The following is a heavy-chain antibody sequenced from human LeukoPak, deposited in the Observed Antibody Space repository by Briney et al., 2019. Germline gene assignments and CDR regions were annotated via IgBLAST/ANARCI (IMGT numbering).Heavy chain of an antibody. CDR2: IYPGDSDT. J-gene: IGHJ4*02. CDR1: GYSFTSYW. D-gene: IGHD2-2*01. CDR3: ARFLPAALSLIDY. Sequence: GESLKISCKGSGYSFTSYWIGWVRQMPGKGLEWMGIIYPGDSDTRYSPSFQGQVTLSADKSISTAYLQWSSLKASDTAMYYCARFLPAALSLIDYWGQGTLVTVSS. V-gene: IGHV5-51*01.